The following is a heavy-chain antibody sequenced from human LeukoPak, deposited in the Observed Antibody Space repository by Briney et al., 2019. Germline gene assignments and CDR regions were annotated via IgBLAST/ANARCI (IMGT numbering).Heavy chain of an antibody. CDR3: ASKADRYNLPMVLRDY. D-gene: IGHD2-8*01. V-gene: IGHV4-39*01. CDR2: IYYSGST. Sequence: PSETLSLTCTVSGGSFSSSSYYWGWIRQPPGKGLEWIGSIYYSGSTYYNPALKSRVTISVDTSKNQFSLKLSSVTAAATAVYYWASKADRYNLPMVLRDYWGQGTLVTVSS. J-gene: IGHJ4*02. CDR1: GGSFSSSSYY.